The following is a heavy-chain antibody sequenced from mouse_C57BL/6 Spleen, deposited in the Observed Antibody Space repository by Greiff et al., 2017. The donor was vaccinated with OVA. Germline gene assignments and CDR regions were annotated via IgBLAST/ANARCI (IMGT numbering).Heavy chain of an antibody. CDR3: TREGGYSHYAMDY. J-gene: IGHJ4*01. V-gene: IGHV5-9-1*02. CDR1: GFTFSSYA. D-gene: IGHD2-3*01. CDR2: ISSGGDYI. Sequence: EVKLVESGEGLVKPGGSLKLSCAASGFTFSSYAMSWVRQTPEKRLEWVAYISSGGDYIYYADTVKGRCTISRDNARNTLYLQMSSLKSEDTAMYYCTREGGYSHYAMDYWGQGTSVTVSS.